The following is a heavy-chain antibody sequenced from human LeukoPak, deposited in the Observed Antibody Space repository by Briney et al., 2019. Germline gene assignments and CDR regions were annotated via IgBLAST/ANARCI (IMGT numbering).Heavy chain of an antibody. J-gene: IGHJ5*02. CDR2: INHSGST. CDR3: ARAVWFGELSGWIDP. Sequence: SETLSLTCAVYGGSFSGYYWSWIRQPPGKGLEWIGEINHSGSTNYNPSLKSRVTISVDTSKNQFSLKLSSVTAADTAVYYCARAVWFGELSGWIDPWGQGTLVTVSS. CDR1: GGSFSGYY. V-gene: IGHV4-34*01. D-gene: IGHD3-10*01.